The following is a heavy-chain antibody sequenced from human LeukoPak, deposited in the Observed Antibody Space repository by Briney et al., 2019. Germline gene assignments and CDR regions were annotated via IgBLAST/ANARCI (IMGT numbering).Heavy chain of an antibody. D-gene: IGHD3-16*02. CDR1: GFTFSSYS. Sequence: PGGSLRLSCAASGFTFSSYSMNWVRQAPGKGLEWVSYISSSSSTIYYADSVKGRFTISRDNAKNSLYLQMNSLRAEDTAVYYCARARYDYVWGSYRPDAFDIWGQGTMVTVSS. V-gene: IGHV3-48*01. J-gene: IGHJ3*02. CDR3: ARARYDYVWGSYRPDAFDI. CDR2: ISSSSSTI.